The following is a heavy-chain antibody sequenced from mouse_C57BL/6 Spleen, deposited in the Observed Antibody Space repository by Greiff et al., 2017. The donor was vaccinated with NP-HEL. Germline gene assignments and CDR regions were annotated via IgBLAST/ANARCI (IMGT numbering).Heavy chain of an antibody. CDR3: TRNYYGSRSRGFDY. V-gene: IGHV1-15*01. CDR2: IDPETGGT. Sequence: QVQLKQSGAELVRPGASVTLSCKASGYTFTDYEMHWVKQTPVHGLEWIGAIDPETGGTAYNQKFKGKAILTADKSSSTAYLELRSLTSEDSAVYYCTRNYYGSRSRGFDYWGQGTTLTVSS. CDR1: GYTFTDYE. J-gene: IGHJ2*01. D-gene: IGHD1-1*01.